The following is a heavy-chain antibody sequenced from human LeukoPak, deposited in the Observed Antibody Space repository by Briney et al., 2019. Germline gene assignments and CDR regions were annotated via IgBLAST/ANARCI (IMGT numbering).Heavy chain of an antibody. J-gene: IGHJ4*02. CDR2: ISSSSSYI. D-gene: IGHD5-12*01. V-gene: IGHV3-21*01. CDR1: GFTFSSYS. CDR3: ARDGYSGYAQIRYYFDY. Sequence: PGGSLRLSCAASGFTFSSYSMNWVCQAPGKGLEWVSSISSSSSYIYYADSVKGRFTISRDNAKNSLYLQMNSQRAEDTAVYYCARDGYSGYAQIRYYFDYWGQGTLVTVSS.